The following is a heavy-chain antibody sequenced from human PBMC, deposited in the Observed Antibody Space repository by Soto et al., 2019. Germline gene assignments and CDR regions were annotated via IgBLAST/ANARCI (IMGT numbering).Heavy chain of an antibody. CDR3: ARVRPGANFDI. J-gene: IGHJ4*02. CDR1: GGTSGNINW. D-gene: IGHD3-10*01. V-gene: IGHV4-4*02. Sequence: VSGGTSGNINWRSMVRQTPGKGLEWIREIYQTGSTNYHPSLKSRATISIDKSQNHFPPKLTQMPAAVTSMYYCARVRPGANFDICGQRILLTVYS. CDR2: IYQTGST.